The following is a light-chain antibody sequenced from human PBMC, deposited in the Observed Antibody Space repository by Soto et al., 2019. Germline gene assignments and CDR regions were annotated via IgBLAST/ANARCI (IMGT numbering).Light chain of an antibody. CDR2: DVS. V-gene: IGLV2-14*03. CDR3: SSHTTSNTRQTV. J-gene: IGLJ1*01. Sequence: QSVLTQPASVSGSPGQSITISCTGTSSDVGGYNYVSWYQHHPGKAPKLIIYDVSNRPSGVSNRFSGSKSGNTASLTISGLQPEDESYYYRSSHTTSNTRQTVFGTWPKVTVL. CDR1: SSDVGGYNY.